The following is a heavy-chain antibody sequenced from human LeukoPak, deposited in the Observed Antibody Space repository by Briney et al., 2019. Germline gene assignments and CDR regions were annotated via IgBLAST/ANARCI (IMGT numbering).Heavy chain of an antibody. Sequence: GGSLRLSCAASGFSFSDYSMNWVRQAPRKGLEWVSYISTSSSSIYYADSLKGRFTISRDNSKNTLYLQMNSLRAEDTAVYYCARAGHTYLTTVTTWFAYWGQGTLVTVSS. V-gene: IGHV3-48*01. J-gene: IGHJ4*02. D-gene: IGHD4-17*01. CDR2: ISTSSSSI. CDR3: ARAGHTYLTTVTTWFAY. CDR1: GFSFSDYS.